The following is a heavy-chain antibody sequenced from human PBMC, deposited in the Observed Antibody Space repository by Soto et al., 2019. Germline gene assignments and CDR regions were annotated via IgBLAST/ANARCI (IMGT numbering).Heavy chain of an antibody. CDR1: GYAFTTYG. Sequence: QAHLVQSGAEVKKHGASVKVSCKGSGYAFTTYGITWGRQAPGQGLEWMGWISAHNGNTSHAQKLQGRVTVTRDTSTSTAYMELRCLRSGDAAVYYCARGRYGAYWGQGALVTVSS. CDR3: ARGRYGAY. J-gene: IGHJ4*02. V-gene: IGHV1-18*01. D-gene: IGHD3-10*01. CDR2: ISAHNGNT.